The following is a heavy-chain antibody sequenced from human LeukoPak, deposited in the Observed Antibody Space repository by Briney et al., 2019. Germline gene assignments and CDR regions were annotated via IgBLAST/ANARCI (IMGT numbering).Heavy chain of an antibody. D-gene: IGHD6-6*01. CDR3: ATIAGSSSF. J-gene: IGHJ4*02. V-gene: IGHV4-59*08. Sequence: PSETLSLTCTVSGGSMNAYYWNWFRQPPGKGLEWIGYIYYSGSTNYSPSLKSRLTISVDTSNNQFSLKLSSVTAADTAVYYCATIAGSSSFWGQGTLVTVSS. CDR2: IYYSGST. CDR1: GGSMNAYY.